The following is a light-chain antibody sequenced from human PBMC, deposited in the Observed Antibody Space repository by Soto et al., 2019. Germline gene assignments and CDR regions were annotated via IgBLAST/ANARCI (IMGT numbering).Light chain of an antibody. CDR2: DVS. CDR1: SSDVGGYNY. CDR3: CSYAGSYTWV. Sequence: QSALTQPRSVSGSPGQSVTISCTGTSSDVGGYNYVSWYRQHPGKAPKLMIYDVSKRPSRVPDRFSGSKSGNTASLTISGLQAEDGADYYCCSYAGSYTWVFVTGTKLTVL. V-gene: IGLV2-11*01. J-gene: IGLJ1*01.